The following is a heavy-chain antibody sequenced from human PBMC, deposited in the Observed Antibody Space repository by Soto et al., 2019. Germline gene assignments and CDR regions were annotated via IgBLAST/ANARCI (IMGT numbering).Heavy chain of an antibody. CDR2: IHSDGSST. Sequence: EVQLVESGGGLVQPGESLRLSCAASGFTFSYYWMHWVRQAPGKGLVWVSRIHSDGSSTTYADSVMGRFSISRDNARNTVYVQMNSLRAEDTVVYYCARGDRGAFDLWGQGTVLTVSS. D-gene: IGHD1-26*01. CDR3: ARGDRGAFDL. J-gene: IGHJ3*01. V-gene: IGHV3-74*01. CDR1: GFTFSYYW.